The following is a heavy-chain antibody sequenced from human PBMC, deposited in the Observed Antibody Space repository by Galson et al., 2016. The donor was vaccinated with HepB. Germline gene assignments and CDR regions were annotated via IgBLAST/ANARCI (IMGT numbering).Heavy chain of an antibody. Sequence: SLRLSCAGSGFTFSDYRMNWVRQAPGKGLEWVSYISNSGSPIYYADSVKGRFTISRDIVNNSVYLQMDSLREEDTAVYYCAGEDWYFDLWGRGTLVIVSS. CDR3: AGEDWYFDL. J-gene: IGHJ2*01. V-gene: IGHV3-48*02. CDR2: ISNSGSPI. CDR1: GFTFSDYR.